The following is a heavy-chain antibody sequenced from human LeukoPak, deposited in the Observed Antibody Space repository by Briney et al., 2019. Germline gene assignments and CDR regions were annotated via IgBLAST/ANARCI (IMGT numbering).Heavy chain of an antibody. CDR2: IHTSGST. CDR1: GGSISSSSYY. Sequence: SETLSLTCTVSGGSISSSSYYWGWIRQPAGKGLEWIGRIHTSGSTNYNASLKSRVTISGDRSKNQFSLRLSSVIGVDTGVYXCARGVLYYESSGYYYFDYWGQGTLVTVSS. CDR3: ARGVLYYESSGYYYFDY. V-gene: IGHV4-61*02. J-gene: IGHJ4*02. D-gene: IGHD3-22*01.